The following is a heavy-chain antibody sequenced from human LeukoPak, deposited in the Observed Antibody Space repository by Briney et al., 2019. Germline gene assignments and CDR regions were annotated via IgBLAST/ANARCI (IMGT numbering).Heavy chain of an antibody. D-gene: IGHD3-10*01. Sequence: EPGPTLVKPTQTLTLTCTFSGFTFTSRGVGVGWIRQPPGKALEWLAPIWWNDDKRYSPTLKGRLTITPDTSQNQVVLKMTNMDPVDTATYYCAHVYGSGSFDIWGQGTMVTVSA. CDR1: GFTFTSRGVG. V-gene: IGHV2-5*01. CDR2: IWWNDDK. CDR3: AHVYGSGSFDI. J-gene: IGHJ3*02.